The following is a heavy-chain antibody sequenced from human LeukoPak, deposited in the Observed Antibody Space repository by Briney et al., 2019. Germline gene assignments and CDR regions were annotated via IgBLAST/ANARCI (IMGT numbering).Heavy chain of an antibody. Sequence: PGGSLRLSCAASGFTFDDYTMHWVRQPPGKGLEWVSSISSSSRSYTYYADSVKGRFTISRDNAKNSLYLQMNSLRAEDTAVYYCAKEYGSGSYSWNDSWGQGTLVTVSS. CDR2: ISSSSRSYT. J-gene: IGHJ4*02. V-gene: IGHV3-21*01. D-gene: IGHD3-10*01. CDR3: AKEYGSGSYSWNDS. CDR1: GFTFDDYT.